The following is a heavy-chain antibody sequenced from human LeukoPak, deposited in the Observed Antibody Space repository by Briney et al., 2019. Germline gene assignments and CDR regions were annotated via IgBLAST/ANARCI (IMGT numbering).Heavy chain of an antibody. V-gene: IGHV1-46*01. J-gene: IGHJ6*03. CDR1: GHTFISYY. Sequence: ASVKVSCKASGHTFISYYMHWVRQAPGQGLEWMGIINPSGGSTSYAQKFQGRVTMTRDTSTSTVYMELSSLRSEDTAVYYCARGPALFSRGSKVGSHRGNYMDVWGKGTTVTVSS. CDR2: INPSGGST. CDR3: ARGPALFSRGSKVGSHRGNYMDV. D-gene: IGHD1-26*01.